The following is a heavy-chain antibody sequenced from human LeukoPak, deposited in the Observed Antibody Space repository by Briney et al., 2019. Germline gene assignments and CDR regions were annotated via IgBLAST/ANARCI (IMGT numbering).Heavy chain of an antibody. V-gene: IGHV3-7*01. D-gene: IGHD2-2*01. Sequence: GGSLRLSCAASGFTFSGYAMSWVRQAPGKGLEWVANIKQDGSEKYYVDSVKGRFTISRDNAKNSLYLQMNSLRAEDTAVYYCARGWNLIVVVPAAPSVSDYWGQGTLVTVSS. J-gene: IGHJ4*02. CDR2: IKQDGSEK. CDR3: ARGWNLIVVVPAAPSVSDY. CDR1: GFTFSGYA.